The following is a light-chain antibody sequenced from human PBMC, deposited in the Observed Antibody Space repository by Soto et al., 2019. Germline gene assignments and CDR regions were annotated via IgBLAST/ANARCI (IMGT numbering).Light chain of an antibody. CDR2: EDN. V-gene: IGLV6-57*03. CDR1: SGSIASNY. J-gene: IGLJ3*02. Sequence: NFMLTQPHSVSESPGKTVIISCTRSSGSIASNYVQWYQQRPGSAPNIVIYEDNQRPSGVPDRFSGSVDSSSNSASLTISGLKTEDEADYYCHSYESNNVVFGGGTKVTVL. CDR3: HSYESNNVV.